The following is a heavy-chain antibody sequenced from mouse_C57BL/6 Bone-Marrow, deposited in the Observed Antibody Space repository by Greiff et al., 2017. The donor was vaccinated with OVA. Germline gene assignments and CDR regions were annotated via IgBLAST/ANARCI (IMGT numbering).Heavy chain of an antibody. Sequence: EVQRVESGGGLVKPGGSLKLSCAASGFTFSDYGMHWVRQAPEKGLEWVAYISSGSSTIYYADTVKGRFTISRDNAKNTLFLPMTRLRSEDTAMYYCARCYGSSYDYAMDYWGQGTSVTVSS. CDR3: ARCYGSSYDYAMDY. CDR2: ISSGSSTI. J-gene: IGHJ4*01. D-gene: IGHD1-1*01. V-gene: IGHV5-17*01. CDR1: GFTFSDYG.